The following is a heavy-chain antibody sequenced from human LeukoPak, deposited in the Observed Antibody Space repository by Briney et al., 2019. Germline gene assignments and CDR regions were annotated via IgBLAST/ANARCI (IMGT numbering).Heavy chain of an antibody. Sequence: SSVKVSCRDSGGTFISYAISWVRQAPGQGLEWMGGRIPIFGTANYAQKFQGRVTITADESTSTAYMELRGLRSEDTPVYYCARYYYDSSGYPLYFDYWGQGTLVTVSS. CDR3: ARYYYDSSGYPLYFDY. CDR1: GGTFISYA. J-gene: IGHJ4*02. V-gene: IGHV1-69*13. D-gene: IGHD3-22*01. CDR2: RIPIFGTA.